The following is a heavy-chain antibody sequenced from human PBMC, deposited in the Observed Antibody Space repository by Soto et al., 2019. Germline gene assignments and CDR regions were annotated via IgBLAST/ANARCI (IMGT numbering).Heavy chain of an antibody. Sequence: PSETLSLTCAVSGGSISSSNWWSWVRQPPGKGLEWIGEIYHSGSTNYNPSLKSRVTISVDKSKNQFSLKLSSVTAADTAVYYCARDTQYSSSSNAFDIWGQGTMVTVSS. V-gene: IGHV4-4*02. D-gene: IGHD6-6*01. CDR2: IYHSGST. J-gene: IGHJ3*02. CDR3: ARDTQYSSSSNAFDI. CDR1: GGSISSSNW.